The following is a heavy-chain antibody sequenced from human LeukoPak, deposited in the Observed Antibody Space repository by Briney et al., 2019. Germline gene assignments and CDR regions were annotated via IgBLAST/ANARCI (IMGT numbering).Heavy chain of an antibody. Sequence: ASVKVSCKASGYRFSDYHIHWVRQAPGQGLEWMGWIDPKNGGTKYVQKFQGRVTMTRDTSISTAYMELSRLRSDDTAVYYCARGVFQGRLPYYDSGPYYGRALKSSYYFDFWGQGALVTVSS. CDR1: GYRFSDYH. V-gene: IGHV1-2*02. CDR2: IDPKNGGT. D-gene: IGHD3-22*01. J-gene: IGHJ4*02. CDR3: ARGVFQGRLPYYDSGPYYGRALKSSYYFDF.